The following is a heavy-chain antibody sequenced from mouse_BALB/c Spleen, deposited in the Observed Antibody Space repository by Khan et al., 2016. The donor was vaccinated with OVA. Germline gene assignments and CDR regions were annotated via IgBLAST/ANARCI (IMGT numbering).Heavy chain of an antibody. CDR3: ARGGYGSFAY. D-gene: IGHD2-2*01. CDR2: INPSTGYT. Sequence: QVQLKESGAELAKPGASVKMSCKASGYTFTDYWIHWVKKRPGQGLEWIGYINPSTGYTEYNHKFKDKATLTADKSSSTAYMQLSSLTSEDSAFXYCARGGYGSFAYWGQGTLVTVSA. V-gene: IGHV1-7*01. CDR1: GYTFTDYW. J-gene: IGHJ3*01.